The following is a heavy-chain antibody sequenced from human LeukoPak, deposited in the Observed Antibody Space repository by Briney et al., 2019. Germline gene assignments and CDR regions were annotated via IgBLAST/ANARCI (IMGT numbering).Heavy chain of an antibody. CDR1: GGSISSSSCY. D-gene: IGHD3-9*01. J-gene: IGHJ6*02. V-gene: IGHV4-39*02. CDR2: FYYNGNA. CDR3: ASEADQFDIYYGMHV. Sequence: SETLSLTCTVSGGSISSSSCYWGWIRQPPGKGLEWIANFYYNGNAYYNPSLKSRVTISADTSKMHFSLRLSSVTAADTAVYYCASEADQFDIYYGMHVWGPGTTVTVSS.